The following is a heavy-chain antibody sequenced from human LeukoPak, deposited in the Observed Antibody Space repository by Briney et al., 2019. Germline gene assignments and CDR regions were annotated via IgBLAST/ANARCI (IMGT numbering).Heavy chain of an antibody. CDR1: GFTFSSYA. CDR3: AKHLIVVDYFDY. Sequence: GGSLRLSCTTSGFTFSSYAMSWARQAPGKGLEWVSAISGSGGSTYYADSVKGRFTISRDNSKNTLYLQMNSLRAEDTAVYYCAKHLIVVDYFDYWGQGTLVTVSS. J-gene: IGHJ4*02. V-gene: IGHV3-23*01. CDR2: ISGSGGST. D-gene: IGHD3-22*01.